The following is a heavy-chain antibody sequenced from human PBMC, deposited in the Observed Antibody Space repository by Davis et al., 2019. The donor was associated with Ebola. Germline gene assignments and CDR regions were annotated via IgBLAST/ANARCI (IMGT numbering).Heavy chain of an antibody. CDR2: ISGYNGKT. D-gene: IGHD6-13*01. V-gene: IGHV1-18*01. Sequence: AASVKVSCKASCYTFTSYGISWVRPAPGQGLEWMGWISGYNGKTNYAPKLQGRVTMTTDTSTSTAYMELRSLRSDDTAVYYCARPIYSSSWFGYAFDIWGQGTMVSVSS. CDR3: ARPIYSSSWFGYAFDI. CDR1: CYTFTSYG. J-gene: IGHJ3*02.